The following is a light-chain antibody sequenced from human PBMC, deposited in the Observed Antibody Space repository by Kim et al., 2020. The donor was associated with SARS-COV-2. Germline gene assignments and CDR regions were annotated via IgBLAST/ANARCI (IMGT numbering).Light chain of an antibody. CDR1: NLRRYF. CDR2: GKN. CDR3: NCRDSSGWV. V-gene: IGLV3-19*01. Sequence: SVALGQTVRITCQGDNLRRYFASWYQQRPGQAPLLVLYGKNNRPSGIPGRFSGSYSGSTAYLTITGAQAEDEAEYYCNCRDSSGWVFGGGTQLTVL. J-gene: IGLJ3*02.